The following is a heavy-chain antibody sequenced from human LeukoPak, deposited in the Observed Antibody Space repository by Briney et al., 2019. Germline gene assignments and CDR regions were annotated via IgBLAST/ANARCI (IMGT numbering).Heavy chain of an antibody. V-gene: IGHV3-23*01. CDR1: GFYFTTYA. CDR2: ISASGGGT. D-gene: IGHD6-13*01. Sequence: GGSLRLSCAGSGFYFTTYAMSWVRQAPGKGLEWVLSISASGGGTYYADSVRGRFTGSGDKSKNTVYLQMSSLRAEDTAVYYCAKVRPDKSSWMYYFDYWGQGTLVTVSS. J-gene: IGHJ4*02. CDR3: AKVRPDKSSWMYYFDY.